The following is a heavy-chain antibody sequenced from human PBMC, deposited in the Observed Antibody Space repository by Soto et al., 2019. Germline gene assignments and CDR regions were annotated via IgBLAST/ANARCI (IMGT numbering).Heavy chain of an antibody. Sequence: PGGSLRLSCAASGFAFSSYGMNWVRQAPGKGLEWVALIWYDGSNKYYADSVKGRFTISRDNSKNTLFLQMNSLRAEDTAVYYCAKDPELGGSWYKYFQHWGQGTLVTVSS. D-gene: IGHD6-13*01. V-gene: IGHV3-33*06. CDR3: AKDPELGGSWYKYFQH. J-gene: IGHJ1*01. CDR1: GFAFSSYG. CDR2: IWYDGSNK.